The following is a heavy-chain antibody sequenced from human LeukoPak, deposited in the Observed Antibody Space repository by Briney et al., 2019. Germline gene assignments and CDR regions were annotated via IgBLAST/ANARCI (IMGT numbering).Heavy chain of an antibody. D-gene: IGHD2-21*02. CDR1: GFTFSSYG. V-gene: IGHV3-30*02. CDR2: IRYDGSNK. J-gene: IGHJ4*02. CDR3: AKDTHRFTAGPFGY. Sequence: GGPLRLSCAASGFTFSSYGMHWVRQAPGKGLEGGAFIRYDGSNKYYADAVKGRFTISRDNSKNTLYLQMNSLRAEDTAVYYCAKDTHRFTAGPFGYWGQGTLVTVSS.